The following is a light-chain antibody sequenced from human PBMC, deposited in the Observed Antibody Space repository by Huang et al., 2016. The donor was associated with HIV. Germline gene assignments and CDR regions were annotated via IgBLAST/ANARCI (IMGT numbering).Light chain of an antibody. CDR2: GPS. V-gene: IGKV3-15*01. J-gene: IGKJ1*01. CDR3: QQHDNWPWT. CDR1: QSVSIN. Sequence: EIVLTQSPATLSVSPGERATLSCRASQSVSINLAWYQQRLGQAPRRLIYGPSTRASGVPARFSGSGSGTDFTLTINSLQSEDFGVYYCQQHDNWPWTFGQGTKVENK.